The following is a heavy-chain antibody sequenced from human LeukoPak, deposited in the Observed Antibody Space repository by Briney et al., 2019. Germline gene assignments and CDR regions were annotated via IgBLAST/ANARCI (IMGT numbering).Heavy chain of an antibody. J-gene: IGHJ4*02. Sequence: GGSLRLSCAASGFTFSSYAMSWVRQAPGQGLEWVSAISSSGTYLYYADSVKGRFTISRDNAKDSLYLQMNSLRVEDTAVYFCARGLFGVINPTDYWGQGTLVTVSS. CDR3: ARGLFGVINPTDY. V-gene: IGHV3-21*01. D-gene: IGHD3-3*01. CDR1: GFTFSSYA. CDR2: ISSSGTYL.